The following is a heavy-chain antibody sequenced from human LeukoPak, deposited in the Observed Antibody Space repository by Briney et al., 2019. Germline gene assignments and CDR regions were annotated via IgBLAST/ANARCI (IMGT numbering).Heavy chain of an antibody. Sequence: RAGGSLRLSCTVSGFTVSSNSMSWVRQAPGKGLEWVSFIYSDNTHYSDSVKGRFTISRDNSKNTLYLQMNSLRAEDTAVHYCARRAGAYSHPYDYWGQGTLVTVSS. CDR2: IYSDNT. V-gene: IGHV3-53*01. CDR1: GFTVSSNS. D-gene: IGHD4/OR15-4a*01. CDR3: ARRAGAYSHPYDY. J-gene: IGHJ4*02.